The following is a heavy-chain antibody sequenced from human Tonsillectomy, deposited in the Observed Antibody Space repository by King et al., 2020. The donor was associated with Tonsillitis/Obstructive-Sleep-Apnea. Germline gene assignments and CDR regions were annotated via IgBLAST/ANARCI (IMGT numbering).Heavy chain of an antibody. V-gene: IGHV3-33*01. D-gene: IGHD2-2*01. CDR3: ARESPTRPAAYFDY. Sequence: QVQLVESGGGVVQPGRSLRLSCAASGFTFSSYGMHWVRQAPGKGLEWVAVIWYDGSNKYYADSVKGRFTISRDNSKNTLYLQMNSLRAEDTAVYYCARESPTRPAAYFDYWGQGTLVTVSS. J-gene: IGHJ4*02. CDR2: IWYDGSNK. CDR1: GFTFSSYG.